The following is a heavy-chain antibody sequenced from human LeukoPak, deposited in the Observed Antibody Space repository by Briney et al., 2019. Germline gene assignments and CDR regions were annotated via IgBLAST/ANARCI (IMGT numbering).Heavy chain of an antibody. CDR1: GGSISSGGYY. D-gene: IGHD3-16*02. V-gene: IGHV4-31*03. J-gene: IGHJ4*02. CDR3: AGSGDDYVWGSYHYYFDY. Sequence: KSSETLSLTCTVSGGSISSGGYYWSWIRQHPGKGLEWIGYIYYSGSTYYNPSLKSRVTISVDTSKNQFSLKLSSVTAADTAVYYCAGSGDDYVWGSYHYYFDYWGQGTLVTVSS. CDR2: IYYSGST.